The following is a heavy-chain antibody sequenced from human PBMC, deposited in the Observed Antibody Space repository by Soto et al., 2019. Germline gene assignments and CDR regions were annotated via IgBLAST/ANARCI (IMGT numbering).Heavy chain of an antibody. J-gene: IGHJ6*02. V-gene: IGHV1-69*13. CDR1: GGTFSSYA. CDR2: IIPIFGTA. Sequence: SVKVSCKASGGTFSSYAISWVRQAPGQGLEWMGGIIPIFGTASYAQKFQGRVTITADESTSTAYMELSSLRSEDTAVYYCARVGYCSGGSCYSGGYYGMDVWGQGTTVTVSS. CDR3: ARVGYCSGGSCYSGGYYGMDV. D-gene: IGHD2-15*01.